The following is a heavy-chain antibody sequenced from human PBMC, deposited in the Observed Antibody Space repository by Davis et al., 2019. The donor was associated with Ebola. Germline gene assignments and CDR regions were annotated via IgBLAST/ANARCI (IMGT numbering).Heavy chain of an antibody. D-gene: IGHD3-22*01. CDR3: ARSITMIVVAYFDI. CDR2: ISAYNGNT. Sequence: AASVKVSCKASGYTFTSYGISWVRHAPGQGLEWMGWISAYNGNTNYSQKLQGIVTMTTDTSMSTAYMELRSLRSDDTAVYYCARSITMIVVAYFDIWGQGTRVTVSS. V-gene: IGHV1-18*04. CDR1: GYTFTSYG. J-gene: IGHJ3*02.